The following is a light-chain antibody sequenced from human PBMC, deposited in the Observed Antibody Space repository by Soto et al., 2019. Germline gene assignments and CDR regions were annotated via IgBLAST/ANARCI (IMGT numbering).Light chain of an antibody. CDR1: QSVLYSSNNKNY. CDR3: QQYYSTPPT. J-gene: IGKJ4*01. CDR2: WAS. Sequence: DIVMTQSPDSLAVSLGERATINCKSSQSVLYSSNNKNYLAWYQQKPGQPPQLLIYWASTRESGVPDRFSGTGSGTDFTLTIISLQAEDVAVYYCQQYYSTPPTFGGGTKVEIK. V-gene: IGKV4-1*01.